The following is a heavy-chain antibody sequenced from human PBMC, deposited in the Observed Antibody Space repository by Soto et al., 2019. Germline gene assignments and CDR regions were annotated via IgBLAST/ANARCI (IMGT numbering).Heavy chain of an antibody. D-gene: IGHD2-21*02. CDR3: IQSRCGGDCLQSYASYYYYGMDV. CDR1: AFSLSTGGVG. CDR2: IYWDDDK. V-gene: IGHV2-5*02. Sequence: QITLKESGPPLVKPTQTLTLTCTFSAFSLSTGGVGVGWIRQPPGKALEWLALIYWDDDKRYSPSLRSRLTITKETPKNQVVLTMTNMDPVDTATYYCIQSRCGGDCLQSYASYYYYGMDVWGQGTTVTVSS. J-gene: IGHJ6*02.